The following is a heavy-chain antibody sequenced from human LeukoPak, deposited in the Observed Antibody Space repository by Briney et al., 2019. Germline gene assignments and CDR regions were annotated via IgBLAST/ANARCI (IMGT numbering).Heavy chain of an antibody. D-gene: IGHD5-24*01. Sequence: GGSLRLSCPAPGFTFSTYIMHWVRQAPGKGLETVSAITGNGGSTYYVDSVKGRFTISRDNSKNTLYLQMSSLRAEDTAMYYCARRDGYSAYDCWGQGTLVTVSS. CDR2: ITGNGGST. CDR3: ARRDGYSAYDC. V-gene: IGHV3-64D*09. J-gene: IGHJ4*02. CDR1: GFTFSTYI.